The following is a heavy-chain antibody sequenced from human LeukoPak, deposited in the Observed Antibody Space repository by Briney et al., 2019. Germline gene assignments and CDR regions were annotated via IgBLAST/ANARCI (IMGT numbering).Heavy chain of an antibody. CDR1: GFTFNSYA. D-gene: IGHD4-17*01. CDR2: ISYDGSNK. Sequence: GRSLRLSCAASGFTFNSYAMHWVRQAPGKGLEWVSVISYDGSNKYYADSVKGRFTVSRDNSKYTLFLQMNSLRAEDTAVYFCTRVADYASFDYWGQGTLVTVSS. CDR3: TRVADYASFDY. J-gene: IGHJ4*02. V-gene: IGHV3-30-3*01.